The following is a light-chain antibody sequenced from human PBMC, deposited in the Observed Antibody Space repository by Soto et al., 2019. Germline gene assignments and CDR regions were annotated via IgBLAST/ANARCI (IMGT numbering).Light chain of an antibody. CDR2: GVS. Sequence: QSALTQPPSASGSPGQSVTIFCTGASSDIGGYNYVSWYQQHPGKAPKLLIYGVSKRPSGVPDRFSGFKSSNTASLTVSGLQAEDEADYYCSSYAGSNNLVFGGGTKLTVL. CDR1: SSDIGGYNY. CDR3: SSYAGSNNLV. J-gene: IGLJ2*01. V-gene: IGLV2-8*01.